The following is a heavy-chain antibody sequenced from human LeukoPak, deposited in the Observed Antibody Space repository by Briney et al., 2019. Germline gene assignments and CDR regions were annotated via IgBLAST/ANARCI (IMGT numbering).Heavy chain of an antibody. D-gene: IGHD1-7*01. CDR1: GFTFSNAW. CDR2: IKQDGSEK. Sequence: GGSLRLSCAASGFTFSNAWMSWVRQAPGKGLEWVANIKQDGSEKYYVDSVKGRFTISRDNAKNSLYLQMNSLRAEDTAVYYCAREDQYNWNYAGQFDYWGQGTLVTVSS. CDR3: AREDQYNWNYAGQFDY. J-gene: IGHJ4*02. V-gene: IGHV3-7*01.